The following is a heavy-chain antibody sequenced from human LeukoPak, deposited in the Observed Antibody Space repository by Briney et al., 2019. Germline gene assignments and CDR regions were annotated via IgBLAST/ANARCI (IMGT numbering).Heavy chain of an antibody. CDR2: ISSSGSTI. Sequence: GGSLRLSCAASGFTFSSYEMNWVRQAPGKGLEWVSYISSSGSTIYYADSVKGRFTISRDNAKNSLYLQMNSLRAEDTAVYYSARDLPYDFWSGYYTDFDYWGQGPLVTVSS. CDR3: ARDLPYDFWSGYYTDFDY. J-gene: IGHJ4*02. D-gene: IGHD3-3*01. CDR1: GFTFSSYE. V-gene: IGHV3-48*03.